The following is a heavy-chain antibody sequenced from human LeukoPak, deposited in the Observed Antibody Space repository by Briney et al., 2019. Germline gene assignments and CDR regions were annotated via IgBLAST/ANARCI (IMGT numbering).Heavy chain of an antibody. J-gene: IGHJ4*02. CDR3: TKEHSSGWPTIDC. CDR2: IRFDGSNI. V-gene: IGHV3-30*02. Sequence: GGSLRLSCAASGISFSAHGMHWVRQAPGKGLEWVAIIRFDGSNIHYADSVKGRFTISRDNSKNSLYLQMNSLRTEDTALYYCTKEHSSGWPTIDCWGQGTLVTVSS. D-gene: IGHD6-19*01. CDR1: GISFSAHG.